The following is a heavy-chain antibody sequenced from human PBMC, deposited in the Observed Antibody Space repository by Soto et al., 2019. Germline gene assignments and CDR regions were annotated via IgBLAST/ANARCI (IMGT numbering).Heavy chain of an antibody. V-gene: IGHV1-24*01. CDR3: ATGFPQWELLQN. Sequence: QVQLVQSGAEVKKPGASVKVSCKVSGYTLSELFVHWVRQAPGQGLEWLGGLDPEEGKKIYAQNFRGRVTMTDDTATDTAHMELSSLRSDDTAVYYCATGFPQWELLQNWGQGTLLTVSS. J-gene: IGHJ4*02. CDR1: GYTLSELF. D-gene: IGHD1-26*01. CDR2: LDPEEGKK.